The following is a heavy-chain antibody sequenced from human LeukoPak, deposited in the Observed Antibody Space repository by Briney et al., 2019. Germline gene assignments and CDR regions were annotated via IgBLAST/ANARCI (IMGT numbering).Heavy chain of an antibody. CDR2: IIPILGIA. D-gene: IGHD3-3*01. J-gene: IGHJ4*02. CDR3: ARGPPFTIFGVVGGWYFDY. V-gene: IGHV1-69*02. CDR1: GGTFSSYT. Sequence: ASVKVSCKASGGTFSSYTISWVRQAPGQGLEWMGRIIPILGIANYAQKFQGRVTITADKSTSTAYKELSSLRSEDTAVYYCARGPPFTIFGVVGGWYFDYWGQGTLVTVSS.